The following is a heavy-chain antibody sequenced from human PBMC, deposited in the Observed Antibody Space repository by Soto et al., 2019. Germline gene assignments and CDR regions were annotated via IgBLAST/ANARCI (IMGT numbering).Heavy chain of an antibody. J-gene: IGHJ6*02. D-gene: IGHD4-17*01. CDR1: GASVTSSTYY. CDR2: IYYSGST. CDR3: ANDYGDYKSYYGMDV. Sequence: QLQLQESGPGLVKPSETLSLTCTVSGASVTSSTYYWVWIRQPPGKGLAWIGSIYYSGSTYYNPSLRSRVTISVDTSKNQVSLKLTSVTAADTAVYYCANDYGDYKSYYGMDVWGQGTTVTVSS. V-gene: IGHV4-39*01.